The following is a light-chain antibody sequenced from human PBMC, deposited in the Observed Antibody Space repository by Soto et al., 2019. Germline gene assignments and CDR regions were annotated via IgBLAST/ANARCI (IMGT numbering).Light chain of an antibody. V-gene: IGKV1-5*01. CDR2: DAS. Sequence: DIQMTQSPSTLSASVGDTVTDTCRASQSISSWLAWYQQKPGKAPKLLIYDASSLESGVPSRFSGSGSGTGFTLTISSLQPDDFAPYYCQHYTSYSEAFGQGTKVDIK. J-gene: IGKJ1*01. CDR1: QSISSW. CDR3: QHYTSYSEA.